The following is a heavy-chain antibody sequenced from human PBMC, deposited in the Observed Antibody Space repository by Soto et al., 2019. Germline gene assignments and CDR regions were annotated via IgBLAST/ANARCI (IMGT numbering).Heavy chain of an antibody. CDR2: TYYRSKWYN. J-gene: IGHJ4*02. Sequence: PSQTLSLTCAISGDSVSSNSAAWNWIRQSPSRGLEWLGRTYYRSKWYNDYAVSVKSRISSRPDTSKNQFTLQLNSVTPEDTAVYSCARSHSSGWYGGYYFDYWGQGTMVTVSS. V-gene: IGHV6-1*01. CDR3: ARSHSSGWYGGYYFDY. D-gene: IGHD6-19*01. CDR1: GDSVSSNSAA.